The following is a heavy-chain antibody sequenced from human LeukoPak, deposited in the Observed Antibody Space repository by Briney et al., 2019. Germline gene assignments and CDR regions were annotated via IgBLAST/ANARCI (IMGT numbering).Heavy chain of an antibody. CDR2: IIPILGIA. D-gene: IGHD4-23*01. Sequence: SVKVSCKASGGTFSSYTISWVRQAPGQGLEWMGRIIPILGIANYAQKFQGRVTITADKSTSTAYMELSSLRSEDTAVYYCASGATTVVTYLDYWGQGTLVTVSS. CDR1: GGTFSSYT. V-gene: IGHV1-69*02. CDR3: ASGATTVVTYLDY. J-gene: IGHJ4*02.